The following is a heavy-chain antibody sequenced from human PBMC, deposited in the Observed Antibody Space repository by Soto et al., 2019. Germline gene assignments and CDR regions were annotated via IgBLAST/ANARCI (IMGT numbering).Heavy chain of an antibody. J-gene: IGHJ4*02. CDR2: INHSGST. Sequence: QVQLQQWGAGLLKPSETLSLTCAVYGGSFSGYYWSWIRQPPGKGLEWIGEINHSGSTNYNPSLKSRVTISVDTSKNQFSLKLSSVTAADTAVYYCVRGRTQNPYYDFWSGYYTFDYWGQGTLVTVSS. CDR1: GGSFSGYY. V-gene: IGHV4-34*01. D-gene: IGHD3-3*01. CDR3: VRGRTQNPYYDFWSGYYTFDY.